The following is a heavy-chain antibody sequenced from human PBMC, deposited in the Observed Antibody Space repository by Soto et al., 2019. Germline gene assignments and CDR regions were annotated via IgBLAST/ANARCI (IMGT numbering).Heavy chain of an antibody. CDR1: GFTFSSYA. CDR3: AKWGRLFGGFWFDP. D-gene: IGHD3-3*01. J-gene: IGHJ5*02. CDR2: ISGSGGST. Sequence: EVQLLESGGGLVQPGGSLRLSCAASGFTFSSYAMSWVRQAPGKGLEWVSAISGSGGSTYYADSVKGRFTISRDNSKNNVNMQRNSLRADDTAVYYCAKWGRLFGGFWFDPWGQGTLVTVSS. V-gene: IGHV3-23*01.